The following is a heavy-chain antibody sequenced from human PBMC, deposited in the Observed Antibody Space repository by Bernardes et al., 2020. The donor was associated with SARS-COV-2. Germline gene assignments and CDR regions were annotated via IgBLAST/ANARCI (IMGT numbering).Heavy chain of an antibody. CDR2: IKRDGSAA. D-gene: IGHD3-10*01. CDR1: GFTFSNYW. V-gene: IGHV3-74*01. CDR3: ARVRYSYGPGSPGRSFDF. J-gene: IGHJ4*02. Sequence: GWSLRLSCAASGFTFSNYWMHWVRQGPGKGLVWVSRIKRDGSAASYADSVKGRFTISRDNAKNTLYLEMNDLRTEDTAVYYCARVRYSYGPGSPGRSFDFWGQGTQVTVSS.